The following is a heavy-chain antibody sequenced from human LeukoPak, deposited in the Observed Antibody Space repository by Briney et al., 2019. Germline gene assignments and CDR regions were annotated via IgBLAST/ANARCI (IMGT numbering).Heavy chain of an antibody. J-gene: IGHJ4*02. CDR2: ISWNSGSI. CDR1: GFTFDDYA. V-gene: IGHV3-9*01. Sequence: PGRSLRLSCAASGFTFDDYAMYWVRQAPGKGLEWVSGISWNSGSIGYADSVKGRFTISRDNAKNSLYLQMNSLRAEDTALYYCAKTLREYYDILAGTVFDYWGQGTLVTVSS. CDR3: AKTLREYYDILAGTVFDY. D-gene: IGHD3-9*01.